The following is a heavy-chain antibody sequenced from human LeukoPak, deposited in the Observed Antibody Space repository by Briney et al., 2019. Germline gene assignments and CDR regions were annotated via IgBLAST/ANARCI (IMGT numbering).Heavy chain of an antibody. D-gene: IGHD4-17*01. CDR3: SKDPNGDYVGAFDM. V-gene: IGHV3-23*01. CDR2: ITGSGRGT. Sequence: GGSLTLSCTASGLTFSNYATTWVRQAPGKGLEWVSSITGSGRGTYYADSVRGRFSVSRDNSQNTVFLHMNSLRADDTALYYCSKDPNGDYVGAFDMWGPGTMVTVSS. CDR1: GLTFSNYA. J-gene: IGHJ3*02.